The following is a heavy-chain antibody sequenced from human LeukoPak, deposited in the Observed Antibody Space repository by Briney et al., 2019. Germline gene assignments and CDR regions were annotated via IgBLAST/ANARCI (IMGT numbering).Heavy chain of an antibody. V-gene: IGHV1-69*05. D-gene: IGHD2-2*01. Sequence: SVNVSCKASGGTFSSYAIRRVRQAAGHGLECMGGIIPFFGTANYAQKFHGRVTITTDDSTSTSYMELRSLRSEDTAVYYCARADLYCSNTNCYYYFDYWGQGTLVTVSS. CDR1: GGTFSSYA. J-gene: IGHJ4*02. CDR3: ARADLYCSNTNCYYYFDY. CDR2: IIPFFGTA.